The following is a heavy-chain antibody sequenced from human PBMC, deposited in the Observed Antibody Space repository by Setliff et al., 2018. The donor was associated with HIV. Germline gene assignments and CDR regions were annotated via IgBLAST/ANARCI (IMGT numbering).Heavy chain of an antibody. J-gene: IGHJ4*02. Sequence: SETLSLTCTVSGGSISSHYWCWIRQPPGKGLEWIGSIYYSCSTNYNPSLKSLVTISVDTSKNQFSLKLSSVTAADTAVYYCDRGEALTHYYGSSAYYHPVWGQGTLVTVSS. CDR3: DRGEALTHYYGSSAYYHPV. CDR2: IYYSCST. D-gene: IGHD3-22*01. CDR1: GGSISSHY. V-gene: IGHV4-59*11.